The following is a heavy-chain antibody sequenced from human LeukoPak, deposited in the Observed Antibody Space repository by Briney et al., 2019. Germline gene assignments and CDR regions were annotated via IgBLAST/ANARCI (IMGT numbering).Heavy chain of an antibody. Sequence: GGSLRLSCAASGFTFSIYAMSWVRQAPGKGLQWVSSITSSGDGTYYADSVKGRFTISRDNSENMLYLQMNSLRVEDTAVYFCAKDRPNYYGSNGHYYRRDGDYWGQGTQVTVSS. CDR1: GFTFSIYA. V-gene: IGHV3-23*01. J-gene: IGHJ4*02. CDR3: AKDRPNYYGSNGHYYRRDGDY. CDR2: ITSSGDGT. D-gene: IGHD3-22*01.